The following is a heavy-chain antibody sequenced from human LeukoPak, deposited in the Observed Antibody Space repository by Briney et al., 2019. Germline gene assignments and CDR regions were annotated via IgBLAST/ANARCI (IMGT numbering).Heavy chain of an antibody. CDR1: GYSFTSNY. D-gene: IGHD3-3*02. J-gene: IGHJ4*02. Sequence: ASVKVSCKASGYSFTSNYIHWVRQAPGQGLEWMGMIYPRDGSTSYAQKFQGRVTITRDTSAGTAYMELSSLRSEDTAVFYCARASLQGIYYFDYWGQGTLVTVSS. V-gene: IGHV1-46*01. CDR3: ARASLQGIYYFDY. CDR2: IYPRDGST.